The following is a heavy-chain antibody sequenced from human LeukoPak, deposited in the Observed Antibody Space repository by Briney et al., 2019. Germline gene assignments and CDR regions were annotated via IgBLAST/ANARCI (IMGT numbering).Heavy chain of an antibody. D-gene: IGHD6-19*01. CDR1: GYTFTGYY. Sequence: ASVKVSCKASGYTFTGYYMHWVRQAPGQGLEWVGWINPNSGGTNYAQKFQGRVTMTRDTSISTAYMELGRLRSDDTAVYYCARDESSGWYYFDYWGQGTLVTVSS. V-gene: IGHV1-2*02. CDR2: INPNSGGT. J-gene: IGHJ4*02. CDR3: ARDESSGWYYFDY.